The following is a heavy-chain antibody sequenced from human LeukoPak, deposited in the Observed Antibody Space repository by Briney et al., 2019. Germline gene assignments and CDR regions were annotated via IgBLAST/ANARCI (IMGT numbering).Heavy chain of an antibody. CDR3: ARDNLPWEPLGRTGAFDI. V-gene: IGHV4-59*01. Sequence: SETLSLTCTVSGGSISSYYWSWIRQPPGKGLEWIGYIYYSGSTNYNPSLKSRVTISVDTSKNQFSLKLSSVTAEDTAVYYCARDNLPWEPLGRTGAFDIWGQGTMVTVSS. D-gene: IGHD1-26*01. CDR1: GGSISSYY. CDR2: IYYSGST. J-gene: IGHJ3*02.